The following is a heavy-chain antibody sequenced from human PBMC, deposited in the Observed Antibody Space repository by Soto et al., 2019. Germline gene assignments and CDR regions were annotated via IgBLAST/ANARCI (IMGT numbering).Heavy chain of an antibody. Sequence: APVKISCKAVGYSFIDYYIHWARQAPGQGLEWMGWINPKSGASNYAQNFQGRVNMTGDTSLSAAYMELSSLTSDDTAVYFCTIQLSTYNWFDPWGQGTQVTVSS. V-gene: IGHV1-2*02. CDR3: TIQLSTYNWFDP. CDR2: INPKSGAS. CDR1: GYSFIDYY. J-gene: IGHJ5*02.